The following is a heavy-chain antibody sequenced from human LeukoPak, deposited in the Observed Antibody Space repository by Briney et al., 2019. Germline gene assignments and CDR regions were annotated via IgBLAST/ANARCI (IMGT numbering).Heavy chain of an antibody. V-gene: IGHV1-18*01. J-gene: IGHJ3*02. Sequence: ASVKVSCKASGYTFTSYGITGVRQATGQGLEWMGWISAYNGNTNYAQKVQGRVTMTRDTSTSTVYMELRSLKSDDTAVYYCARGLDSGSPPLGTFEIWGQGTMVTVSS. CDR1: GYTFTSYG. CDR2: ISAYNGNT. D-gene: IGHD1-26*01. CDR3: ARGLDSGSPPLGTFEI.